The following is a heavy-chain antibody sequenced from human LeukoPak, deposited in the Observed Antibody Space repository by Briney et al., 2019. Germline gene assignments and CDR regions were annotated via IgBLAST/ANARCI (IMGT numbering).Heavy chain of an antibody. CDR3: ARGYSSGWYYFDY. D-gene: IGHD6-19*01. CDR1: GYTFTGYY. V-gene: IGHV1-2*02. Sequence: ASVKVSCKASGYTFTGYYMHWMRQAPGQGLEWMGWINPSSGGTNYAQKFQGRVTMTRDTSISTAYMELSRLGSDDTAVYYCARGYSSGWYYFDYWGQGTLVTVSS. CDR2: INPSSGGT. J-gene: IGHJ4*02.